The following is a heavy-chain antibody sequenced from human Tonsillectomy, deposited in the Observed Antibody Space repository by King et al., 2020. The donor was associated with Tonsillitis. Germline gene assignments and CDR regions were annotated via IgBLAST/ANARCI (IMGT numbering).Heavy chain of an antibody. V-gene: IGHV1-46*04. J-gene: IGHJ6*02. CDR2: INPSGDSI. CDR1: GYSFTEYY. D-gene: IGHD3-10*01. CDR3: ARERSGSGFGHLFMYLGLDV. Sequence: VQLVESGAEVKKPGASVKVSCKTSGYSFTEYYIHWVRQAPGQGLEWMGIINPSGDSISYAQTLQGRVTMTRDTSTSTVHMELSSLRSEDTAVYYCARERSGSGFGHLFMYLGLDVWGQGTTVTVPS.